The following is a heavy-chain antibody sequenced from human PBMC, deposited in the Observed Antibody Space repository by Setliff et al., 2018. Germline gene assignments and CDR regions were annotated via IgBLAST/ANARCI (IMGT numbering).Heavy chain of an antibody. J-gene: IGHJ4*02. CDR2: INNYSFKT. V-gene: IGHV1-18*01. CDR3: ARINFYVSSGYYYAPDY. CDR1: GYTFNNYG. D-gene: IGHD3-22*01. Sequence: ASVKVSCKASGYTFNNYGITWVRQAPGQGLEWMGWINNYSFKTNYPQKFLGRVTVTTDTSTGTAYMELGSLTSDDTAIYYCARINFYVSSGYYYAPDYWGPGTLVTVS.